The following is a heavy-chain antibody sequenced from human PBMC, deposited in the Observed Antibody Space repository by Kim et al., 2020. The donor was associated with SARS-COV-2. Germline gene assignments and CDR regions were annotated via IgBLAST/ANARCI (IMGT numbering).Heavy chain of an antibody. J-gene: IGHJ4*02. V-gene: IGHV1-69*13. CDR2: IIPIFGTA. D-gene: IGHD6-13*01. CDR3: ARDLVPKKDSSSWYNEPWVPRIFDY. Sequence: SVKVSCKASGGTFSSYAISWVRQAPGQGLEWMGGIIPIFGTANYAQKFQGRVTITADESTSTAYMELSSLRSEDTAVYYCARDLVPKKDSSSWYNEPWVPRIFDYWGQGTLVTVSS. CDR1: GGTFSSYA.